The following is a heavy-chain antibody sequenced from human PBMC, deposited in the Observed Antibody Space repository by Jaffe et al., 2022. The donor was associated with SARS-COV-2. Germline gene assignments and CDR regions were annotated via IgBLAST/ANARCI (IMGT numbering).Heavy chain of an antibody. V-gene: IGHV3-48*04. D-gene: IGHD3-10*01. CDR2: IGSGTSTI. CDR3: ARDVDYYNSGSYYRGRYFDY. CDR1: GFTFSSYG. Sequence: EVQLVESGGGLVQPGGSLRLSCAASGFTFSSYGMDWVRQAPGKGLEWISYIGSGTSTIFYADSVKGRFTISRDNAKNSLYLQMNSLRAEDTAVYYCARDVDYYNSGSYYRGRYFDYWGQGTLVTVSS. J-gene: IGHJ4*02.